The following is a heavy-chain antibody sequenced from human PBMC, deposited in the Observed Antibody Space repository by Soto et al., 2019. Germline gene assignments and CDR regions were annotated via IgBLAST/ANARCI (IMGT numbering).Heavy chain of an antibody. Sequence: QVQLQESGPGLVKPSETLSLTCTVSGGSITNYYCSWFRQPPGKGLEWIGYIQYSGNSAYNLSLKGAANVSMDTSKAQFSLMLESGTATDTAVYYCASHGFGSLHGLVDVWGQGTTVIVSS. V-gene: IGHV4-59*08. CDR3: ASHGFGSLHGLVDV. J-gene: IGHJ6*02. CDR2: IQYSGNS. CDR1: GGSITNYY. D-gene: IGHD3-10*01.